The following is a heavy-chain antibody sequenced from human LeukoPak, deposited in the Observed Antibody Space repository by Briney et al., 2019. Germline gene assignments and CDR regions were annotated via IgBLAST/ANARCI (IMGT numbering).Heavy chain of an antibody. CDR2: IYYSGST. V-gene: IGHV4-59*01. Sequence: SETLSLTCTVSGGSISSYYWSWIRQPPGKGLEWIGYIYYSGSTNYNPSLKSRVTISVDTSKNQFSLKLSSVTAADTAVYYCAGSSVVVPAANFDYWGQGTLVTVSS. J-gene: IGHJ4*02. D-gene: IGHD2-2*01. CDR3: AGSSVVVPAANFDY. CDR1: GGSISSYY.